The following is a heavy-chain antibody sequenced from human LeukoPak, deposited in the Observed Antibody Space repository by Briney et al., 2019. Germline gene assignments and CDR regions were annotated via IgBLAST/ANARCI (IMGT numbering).Heavy chain of an antibody. CDR1: GYTFTSYD. D-gene: IGHD1-26*01. J-gene: IGHJ4*02. CDR3: ARAVGELRSPYFDY. Sequence: GASVNVSCKASGYTFTSYDINWVRQATGQGLEWMGWMNPNSGNTGYAQKFQGRVTMTRNTSISTAYMELSSLRSEDTAVYYCARAVGELRSPYFDYWGQGTLVTVSS. V-gene: IGHV1-8*01. CDR2: MNPNSGNT.